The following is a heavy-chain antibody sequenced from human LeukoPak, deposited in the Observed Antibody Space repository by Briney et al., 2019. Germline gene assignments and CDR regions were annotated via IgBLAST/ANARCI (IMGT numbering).Heavy chain of an antibody. CDR2: ISGSGGST. J-gene: IGHJ5*02. Sequence: PGGSLRLSCAASGFTFSSYAMSWVRQAPGKGLEWVSAISGSGGSTYYADSVKGRFTISRDNSKNTLYLQMNSLRAEDTAVYYCAKVAVVVVVPAAIRWFDPWGQGTLVTLSS. D-gene: IGHD2-2*02. V-gene: IGHV3-23*01. CDR3: AKVAVVVVVPAAIRWFDP. CDR1: GFTFSSYA.